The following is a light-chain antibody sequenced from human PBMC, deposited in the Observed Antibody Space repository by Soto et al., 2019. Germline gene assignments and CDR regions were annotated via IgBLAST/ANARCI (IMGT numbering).Light chain of an antibody. V-gene: IGLV2-14*01. CDR1: SSDVGGYNY. Sequence: QSVLTQPASVSGSPGQSITISCTGTSSDVGGYNYVSWYQQHPGKAPKLMIYEVSNRPSGVSNRFSASKSGNTASLTISGLPAEDEADYYCSSYTSSSTGVFGGGTKVTVL. CDR2: EVS. J-gene: IGLJ3*02. CDR3: SSYTSSSTGV.